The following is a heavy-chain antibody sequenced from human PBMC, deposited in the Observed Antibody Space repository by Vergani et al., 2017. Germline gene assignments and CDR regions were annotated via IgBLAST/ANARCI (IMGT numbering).Heavy chain of an antibody. CDR1: GFSLSTNGVG. D-gene: IGHD2-2*01. J-gene: IGHJ5*02. V-gene: IGHV2-5*01. CDR3: AHAHDGYCSSTSCLNWFDP. Sequence: QITLKESGPTLVKPTQTLTLTCTFSGFSLSTNGVGVGWIRQPPGKALEWLALIYWNDDKRYRPSLKNRLTITKDTSKNQVVLTMTNMDPVDTATYYCAHAHDGYCSSTSCLNWFDPWGQGTLVTVSS. CDR2: IYWNDDK.